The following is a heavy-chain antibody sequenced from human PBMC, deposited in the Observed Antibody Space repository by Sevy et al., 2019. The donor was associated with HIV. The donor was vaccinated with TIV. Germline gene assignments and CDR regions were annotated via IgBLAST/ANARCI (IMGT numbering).Heavy chain of an antibody. D-gene: IGHD1-20*01. CDR3: TNRGVVIITGFDY. V-gene: IGHV3-23*01. CDR1: GFIFNSHA. Sequence: GGSLRLSCAAAGFIFNSHAMSWVRQAPGKGLEWVSTISGSGGYTYYAASVKGRLTISRDNSKNTVDLQMNSLRAEDPAVNYCTNRGVVIITGFDYWGQGTLVTVSS. CDR2: ISGSGGYT. J-gene: IGHJ4*02.